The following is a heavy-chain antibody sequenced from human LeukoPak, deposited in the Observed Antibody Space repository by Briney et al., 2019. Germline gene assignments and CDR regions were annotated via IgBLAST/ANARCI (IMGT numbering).Heavy chain of an antibody. CDR2: INPNSGGT. J-gene: IGHJ4*02. Sequence: GASVKVSCKASGGTFSSYAISWVRQAPGQGLEWMGWINPNSGGTNYAQKFQGRVTMTRDTSISTAYMELSRLRSDDTAVYYCARGEGPTDWYDYFDYWGQGTLVTVSS. V-gene: IGHV1-2*02. D-gene: IGHD3-9*01. CDR1: GGTFSSYA. CDR3: ARGEGPTDWYDYFDY.